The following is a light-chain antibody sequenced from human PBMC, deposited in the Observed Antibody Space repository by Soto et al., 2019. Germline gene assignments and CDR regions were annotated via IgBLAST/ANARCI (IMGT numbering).Light chain of an antibody. J-gene: IGLJ1*01. CDR2: EVS. CDR3: SSYTSSSTRV. CDR1: SSDVGGYNY. V-gene: IGLV2-14*01. Sequence: QSFLTQPASVSGSPGQSITIACTGTSSDVGGYNYVSWYQQHPGKAPKLMIYEVSNRPSGVSNRFSGSKSGNTASLTISGLQAEDEADYYGSSYTSSSTRVFGTGTKVTVL.